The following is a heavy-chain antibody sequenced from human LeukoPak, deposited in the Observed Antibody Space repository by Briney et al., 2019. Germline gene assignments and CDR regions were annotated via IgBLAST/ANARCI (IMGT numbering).Heavy chain of an antibody. V-gene: IGHV4-59*01. Sequence: SETLSLTCTVSGGSISSYYWSWIRQPPGKGLEWIGYIYYSGSTNYNPSLKSRVTISVDTSKNQFSLKLSSVTAADTAVYYCAGSLRAAASLYYYMDVWGKGTTVTVSS. D-gene: IGHD3-16*02. CDR2: IYYSGST. CDR3: AGSLRAAASLYYYMDV. J-gene: IGHJ6*03. CDR1: GGSISSYY.